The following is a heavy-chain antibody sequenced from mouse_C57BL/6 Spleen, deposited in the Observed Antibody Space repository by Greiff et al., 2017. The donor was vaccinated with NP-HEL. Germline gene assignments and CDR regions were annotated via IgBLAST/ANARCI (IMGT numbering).Heavy chain of an antibody. CDR2: IDPNSGGT. J-gene: IGHJ3*01. D-gene: IGHD1-1*01. Sequence: QVQLQQPGAELVKPGASVKLSCKASGYNFTSYWMHWVKQRPGRGLEWMGRIDPNSGGTKYNEKFKSKATLTVDKPSSTAYMQLSSLTSEDSAVYYCARSGYYGSSFAYWGQGTLVTVSA. CDR1: GYNFTSYW. V-gene: IGHV1-72*01. CDR3: ARSGYYGSSFAY.